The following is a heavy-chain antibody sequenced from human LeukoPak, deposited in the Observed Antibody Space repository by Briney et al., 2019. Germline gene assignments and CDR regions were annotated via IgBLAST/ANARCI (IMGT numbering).Heavy chain of an antibody. CDR3: ARVRYSSDWSRAYFDY. CDR1: GGSISSYY. V-gene: IGHV4-59*01. D-gene: IGHD6-19*01. CDR2: IYYSGST. J-gene: IGHJ4*02. Sequence: SETLSLTCTVSGGSISSYYWSWIRQPPGKGLEWIGYIYYSGSTNYNPSLKSRVTISVDTSKNQFSLKLSSVTAADRAVYYCARVRYSSDWSRAYFDYWGQGTLVTVSS.